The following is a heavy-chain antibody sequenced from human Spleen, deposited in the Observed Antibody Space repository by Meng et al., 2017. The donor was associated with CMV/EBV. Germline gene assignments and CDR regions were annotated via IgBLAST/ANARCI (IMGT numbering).Heavy chain of an antibody. Sequence: GESLKISCAASGFTFSDYWMNWVRQAPGKGMEWVGRIRSKANSYATAYAASVKGRFTITRDDSKNTAYLQINSLKTEDTAVYYCTRDYSSGWYFGYWGQGTLVTVSS. CDR1: GFTFSDYW. V-gene: IGHV3-73*01. J-gene: IGHJ4*02. CDR2: IRSKANSYAT. D-gene: IGHD6-19*01. CDR3: TRDYSSGWYFGY.